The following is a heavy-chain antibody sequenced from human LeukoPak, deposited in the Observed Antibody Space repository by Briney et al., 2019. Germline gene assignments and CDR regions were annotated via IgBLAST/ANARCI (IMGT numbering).Heavy chain of an antibody. D-gene: IGHD6-13*01. CDR2: ISGSGGST. CDR1: GFTFSSYA. Sequence: GGSLRLSCAASGFTFSSYAMSWVRQAPGKGLEWVSAISGSGGSTYYADSVKGRFTISRDNSKNTLYPQMNSLRAEDTAVYYCAKGGASSSWYPYYFDYWGQGTLVTVSS. J-gene: IGHJ4*02. CDR3: AKGGASSSWYPYYFDY. V-gene: IGHV3-23*01.